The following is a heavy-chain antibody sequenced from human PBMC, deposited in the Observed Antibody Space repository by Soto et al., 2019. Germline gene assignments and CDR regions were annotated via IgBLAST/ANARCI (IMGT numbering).Heavy chain of an antibody. J-gene: IGHJ4*02. D-gene: IGHD6-19*01. CDR1: GFNFSSYV. CDR3: ARERQWLPRDGLRASYDFDY. V-gene: IGHV3-33*01. CDR2: IWYDGGNK. Sequence: QVQLVESGGGVVQPGRSLRLSCAASGFNFSSYVMHWVRQAPGKGLEWVPVIWYDGGNKYYADSVKGRFTISRDNSKNTLDLQMNRLRAEDTAVYYSARERQWLPRDGLRASYDFDYWGQGTLVTVSS.